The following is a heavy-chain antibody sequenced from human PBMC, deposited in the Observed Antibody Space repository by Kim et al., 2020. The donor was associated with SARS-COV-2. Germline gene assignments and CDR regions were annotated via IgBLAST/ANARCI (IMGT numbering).Heavy chain of an antibody. V-gene: IGHV4-61*02. Sequence: SETLSLTCTVSGGSISSGSYYWSWIQQPAGKGLEWIGRIYTSGSTNYNPSLKSRVTISVDTSKNQFSLKLSSVTAADTAVYYCARERGMAYYYDGSGYPLFGYWGQGTLVTVSS. CDR2: IYTSGST. CDR1: GGSISSGSYY. CDR3: ARERGMAYYYDGSGYPLFGY. D-gene: IGHD3-22*01. J-gene: IGHJ4*02.